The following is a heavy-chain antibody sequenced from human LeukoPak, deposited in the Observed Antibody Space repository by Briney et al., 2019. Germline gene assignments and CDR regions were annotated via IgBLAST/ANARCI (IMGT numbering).Heavy chain of an antibody. V-gene: IGHV4-39*01. Sequence: PSGTLSLTCTVSGVSTSTTSEYWGWVRQTPGQGLEWIASIYYSGATQYNPSLQSRVTISIDTSKNEFSMSLSSVTAADTGIYYCARSSGAKFDPWGQGTLVTVSS. D-gene: IGHD3-10*01. CDR3: ARSSGAKFDP. CDR2: IYYSGAT. J-gene: IGHJ5*02. CDR1: GVSTSTTSEY.